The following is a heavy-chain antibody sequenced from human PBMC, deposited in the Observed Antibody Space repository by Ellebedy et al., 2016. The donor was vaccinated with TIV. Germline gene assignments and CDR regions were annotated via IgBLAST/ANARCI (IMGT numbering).Heavy chain of an antibody. D-gene: IGHD5-12*01. J-gene: IGHJ4*02. CDR1: GLIFKNTW. CDR3: ARQWRGQRGVWIFDY. Sequence: GESLKISCVASGLIFKNTWMSWVRQAPGKGLEWVGRSKSKADGGATDFAAPVRGRFTISRDDSKDTLYLQMNSLRAEDTAVYYCARQWRGQRGVWIFDYWGQGTLVTVSS. CDR2: SKSKADGGAT. V-gene: IGHV3-15*01.